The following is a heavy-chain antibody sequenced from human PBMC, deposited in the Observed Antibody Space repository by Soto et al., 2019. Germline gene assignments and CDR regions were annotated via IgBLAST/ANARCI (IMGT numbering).Heavy chain of an antibody. CDR3: ARGWFGPDV. D-gene: IGHD3-10*01. CDR1: EFTFSGRS. V-gene: IGHV3-74*01. J-gene: IGHJ6*03. CDR2: IDKVGTDS. Sequence: EVQLVESGGGLVQPGGSLRLSCAASEFTFSGRSVQWVRQAPGKGLVWVSGIDKVGTDSTYADSVKGRLTSSRDNAKNTVYLQMNSLRVEDTAVYYCARGWFGPDVWGKGTTVTVSS.